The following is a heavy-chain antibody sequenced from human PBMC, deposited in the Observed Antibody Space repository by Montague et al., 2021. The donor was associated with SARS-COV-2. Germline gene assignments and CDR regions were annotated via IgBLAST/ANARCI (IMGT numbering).Heavy chain of an antibody. Sequence: SETLSLTCAISGGSFSNYYWSWIRQSPGKGLEWIGYIYYSGSTNYNPSLTSRVTISVDTSKNQVSLKLTSVTAADTAVYYCARHSRVTTVTSHMYHYAMDVWGQGTTVTVSS. V-gene: IGHV4-59*08. J-gene: IGHJ6*02. CDR1: GGSFSNYY. CDR2: IYYSGST. D-gene: IGHD4-11*01. CDR3: ARHSRVTTVTSHMYHYAMDV.